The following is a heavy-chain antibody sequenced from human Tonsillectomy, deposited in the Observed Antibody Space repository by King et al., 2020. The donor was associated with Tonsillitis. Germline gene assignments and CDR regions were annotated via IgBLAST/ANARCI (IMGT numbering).Heavy chain of an antibody. D-gene: IGHD3-10*01. CDR2: ISTSSSTI. CDR3: ARDPYQDYYDSGNFHY. V-gene: IGHV3-48*02. J-gene: IGHJ4*02. Sequence: EVQLVESGGGLVQPGGSLRLSCAASGFTISIYSMNWVRQAPGKGLEWVSYISTSSSTIYYADSVKGRFTISRDNAKNSVYLQMNSLRDEDTAVYYCARDPYQDYYDSGNFHYWGQGTLVTVSS. CDR1: GFTISIYS.